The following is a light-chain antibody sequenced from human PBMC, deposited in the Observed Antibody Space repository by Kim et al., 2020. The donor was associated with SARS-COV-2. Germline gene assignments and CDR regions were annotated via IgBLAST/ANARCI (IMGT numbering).Light chain of an antibody. CDR1: QSVSSN. V-gene: IGKV3-15*01. Sequence: EIVMTQSPVTLSVSPGERATLSCRASQSVSSNLAWYQQKPGQAPRLLIHGASTRATGMPDRFSGSGSGTEFTLTISSLQSEDFAVYYCQQYNNWPPEFGQGTKVDIK. CDR2: GAS. J-gene: IGKJ1*01. CDR3: QQYNNWPPE.